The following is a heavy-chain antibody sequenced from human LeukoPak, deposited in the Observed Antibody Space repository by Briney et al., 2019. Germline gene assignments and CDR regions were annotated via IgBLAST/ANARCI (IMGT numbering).Heavy chain of an antibody. CDR2: FNPNSGGT. CDR3: AKQSSGWSYYYGMDV. Sequence: GSVKVSCKASGYTFTGYYMHWVRQAPGQGLEWMGWFNPNSGGTTYAQKFQGRVTMTRDTSISTAYMELSRLRSDDTAVYYCAKQSSGWSYYYGMDVWGQGTTVTVSS. J-gene: IGHJ6*02. D-gene: IGHD6-19*01. V-gene: IGHV1-2*02. CDR1: GYTFTGYY.